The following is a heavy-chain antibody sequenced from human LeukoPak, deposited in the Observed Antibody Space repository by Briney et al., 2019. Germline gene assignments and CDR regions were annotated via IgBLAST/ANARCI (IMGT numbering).Heavy chain of an antibody. V-gene: IGHV1-2*06. CDR2: INPNSGGT. D-gene: IGHD5-24*01. J-gene: IGHJ4*02. CDR1: GYTFTGYY. Sequence: ASVKVSCKASGYTFTGYYMHCVRQAPGQGLEWMGRINPNSGGTNYAQKFQGRVTMTRDTSISTAYMELSRLRSDDTAVYYCAREVDGYTEMGDDYWGQGTLVTVSS. CDR3: AREVDGYTEMGDDY.